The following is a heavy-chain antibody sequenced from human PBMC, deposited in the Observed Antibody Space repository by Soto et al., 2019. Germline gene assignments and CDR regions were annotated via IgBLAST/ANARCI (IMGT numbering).Heavy chain of an antibody. CDR1: AFSFTNAW. V-gene: IGHV3-15*01. CDR3: STGRSTYGLDS. CDR2: IKSITDGGTT. D-gene: IGHD5-18*01. Sequence: GGSLRLSCVASAFSFTNAWMSWVRQAPGKGLEWVGRIKSITDGGTTDYAAPVKGRFTISRDDSNNTLYLQMNSLKTEDTAVYYCSTGRSTYGLDSWGQGTLVTVSA. J-gene: IGHJ4*02.